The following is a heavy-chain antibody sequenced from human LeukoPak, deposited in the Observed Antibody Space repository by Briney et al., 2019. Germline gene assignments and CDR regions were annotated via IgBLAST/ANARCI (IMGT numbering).Heavy chain of an antibody. J-gene: IGHJ4*02. CDR3: AKCHSSTSCYIGY. Sequence: GGSLRLSCAASQFTFSNYAMTWVRQAPGKGLEWVSSISASAASTYYADSVKGRFTISRDNSKNTLYLQMNSLRAEDTAVYYCAKCHSSTSCYIGYWGQGTLVTVSS. V-gene: IGHV3-23*01. D-gene: IGHD2-2*02. CDR2: ISASAAST. CDR1: QFTFSNYA.